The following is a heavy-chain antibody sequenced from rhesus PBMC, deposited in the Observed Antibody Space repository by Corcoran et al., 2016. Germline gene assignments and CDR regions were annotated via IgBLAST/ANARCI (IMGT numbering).Heavy chain of an antibody. D-gene: IGHD6-25*01. J-gene: IGHJ4*01. CDR2: VDPEDGEA. Sequence: EVQLVQSGAEVTKPWASVKISCQASGYPFPYFYLHLVRQAPGKGREWMGRVDPEDGEAIHAQKFQDRVTSTADTATDTADMELSSLRSEDTAVYYCATRTSGSQFDYWGQGVLVTVSS. CDR1: GYPFPYFY. V-gene: IGHV1-111*02. CDR3: ATRTSGSQFDY.